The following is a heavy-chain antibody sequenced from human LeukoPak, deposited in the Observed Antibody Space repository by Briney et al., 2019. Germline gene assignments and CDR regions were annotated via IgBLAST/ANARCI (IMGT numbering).Heavy chain of an antibody. CDR1: GFTFSIYW. CDR3: ARDFGRYFFDY. CDR2: IKQDGSEK. D-gene: IGHD3-10*01. J-gene: IGHJ4*02. Sequence: GGSLRLSCAASGFTFSIYWMSWVRQAPGKGLEWVANIKQDGSEKYYVDSVKGRFTISRDNAKNSLYLQMNSLRAEDTAVYYCARDFGRYFFDYWGQGTLVTVSS. V-gene: IGHV3-7*01.